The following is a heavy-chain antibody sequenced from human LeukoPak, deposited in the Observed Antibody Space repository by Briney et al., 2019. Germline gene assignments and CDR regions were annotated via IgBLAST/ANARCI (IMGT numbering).Heavy chain of an antibody. J-gene: IGHJ4*02. Sequence: SVKVSCKASGGTFSSYAISWVRQAPGQGLEWMGGIIPIFGTANYAQKFQGRVMITADGSTSTAYMELSSLRSEDTAVYYCARDVPTYYDFWSGYDYYFDYWGQGTLVTISS. CDR1: GGTFSSYA. V-gene: IGHV1-69*13. CDR2: IIPIFGTA. D-gene: IGHD3-3*01. CDR3: ARDVPTYYDFWSGYDYYFDY.